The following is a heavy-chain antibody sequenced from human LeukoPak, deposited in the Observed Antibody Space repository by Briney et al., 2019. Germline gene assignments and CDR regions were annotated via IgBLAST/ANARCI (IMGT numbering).Heavy chain of an antibody. J-gene: IGHJ5*02. CDR3: ARDPYGDNWFDP. CDR1: GFTFSSYW. D-gene: IGHD4-17*01. V-gene: IGHV3-7*01. CDR2: IKEDGSEK. Sequence: QPGGSLRLSCAASGFTFSSYWMSWVRQAPGKGLEWVANIKEDGSEKYYVGSVKGRFTISRDNAKKSLYLQMNNLRAEDTAVYYCARDPYGDNWFDPWGQGTLVTVSS.